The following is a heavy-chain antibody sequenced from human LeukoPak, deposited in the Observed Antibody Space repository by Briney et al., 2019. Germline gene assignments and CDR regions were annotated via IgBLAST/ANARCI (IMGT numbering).Heavy chain of an antibody. CDR1: GGSFSGYY. CDR3: ARSSRYSYGRRDY. D-gene: IGHD5-18*01. Sequence: SETLSLTCAVYGGSFSGYYWSWIRQPPGKGLEWIGEINHSGSTNYNPSLKSRVTISVDTSKNQFSLKLSSVTAADTAVYYCARSSRYSYGRRDYWGQGTLVTVSS. J-gene: IGHJ4*02. V-gene: IGHV4-34*01. CDR2: INHSGST.